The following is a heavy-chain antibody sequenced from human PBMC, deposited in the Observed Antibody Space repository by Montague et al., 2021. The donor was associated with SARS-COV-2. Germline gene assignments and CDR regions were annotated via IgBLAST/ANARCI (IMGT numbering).Heavy chain of an antibody. Sequence: SETLSLTCAVYGGTLSGYYLTWTRQPPGKALEWIGEINLSGSTYSNPSTKSRDTISVDTSKNQFSLKLWSVPAADTAVYYCARGQPPRITFGGIISYGLDVWGQLTTVSVSS. CDR3: ARGQPPRITFGGIISYGLDV. CDR2: INLSGST. J-gene: IGHJ6*02. CDR1: GGTLSGYY. V-gene: IGHV4-34*01. D-gene: IGHD3-16*02.